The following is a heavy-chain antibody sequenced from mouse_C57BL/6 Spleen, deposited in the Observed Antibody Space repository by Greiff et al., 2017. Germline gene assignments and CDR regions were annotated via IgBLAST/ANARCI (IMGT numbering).Heavy chain of an antibody. CDR3: ARRAYDCYFDD. V-gene: IGHV1-80*01. CDR2: IYPGDGDT. Sequence: VQLQQSGAELVKPGASVTISCNASGYAFSSYWMCWVMQRPGKGLEWIGQIYPGDGDTNYNGKFKGKATLTADKSSSTAYMQLSSLTSEDSAVYFCARRAYDCYFDDWGQGTTLTVSS. D-gene: IGHD2-4*01. J-gene: IGHJ2*01. CDR1: GYAFSSYW.